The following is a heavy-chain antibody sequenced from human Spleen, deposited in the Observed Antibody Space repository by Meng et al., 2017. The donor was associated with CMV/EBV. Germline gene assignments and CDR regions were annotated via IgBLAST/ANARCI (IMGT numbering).Heavy chain of an antibody. D-gene: IGHD5-24*01. V-gene: IGHV4-61*01. CDR2: IYYSGST. CDR3: ARDRVGYNYNYFDY. Sequence: SETLSLTCTVSGGSVSSGSYYWSWIRQPPGKGLEWIGYIYYSGSTNYNPSLKSRVTISVNTSKNQFSLKLSSVTAADTAVYYCARDRVGYNYNYFDYWGQGTLVTVSS. CDR1: GGSVSSGSYY. J-gene: IGHJ4*02.